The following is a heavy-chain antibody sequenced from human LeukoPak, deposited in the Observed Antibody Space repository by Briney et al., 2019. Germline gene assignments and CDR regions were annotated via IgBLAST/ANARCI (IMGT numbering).Heavy chain of an antibody. V-gene: IGHV3-74*01. CDR3: SRYFDYVWGSYLDY. D-gene: IGHD3-16*02. Sequence: GGSLRLSCAASGFTFSSYWMHWVRQAPGKGLVWVSRINSDGSSTSYADSVKGRFTISRDNAKNKLYLQMNSLRAEDTGVYLCSRYFDYVWGSYLDYWGQGTLVTVSS. CDR2: INSDGSST. CDR1: GFTFSSYW. J-gene: IGHJ4*02.